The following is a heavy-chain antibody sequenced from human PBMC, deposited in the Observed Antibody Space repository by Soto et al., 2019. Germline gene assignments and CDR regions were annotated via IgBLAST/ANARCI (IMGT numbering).Heavy chain of an antibody. Sequence: SVKVSCKASGGTFSSYAISWVRQAPGQGLEWMGGIIPIFGTANYAQKFQGRVTITADESTSTAYMELSSLRSEDTAVYYCARDPYYYDSSGYYRDYWGQGTLVTVSS. CDR3: ARDPYYYDSSGYYRDY. J-gene: IGHJ4*02. V-gene: IGHV1-69*13. D-gene: IGHD3-22*01. CDR2: IIPIFGTA. CDR1: GGTFSSYA.